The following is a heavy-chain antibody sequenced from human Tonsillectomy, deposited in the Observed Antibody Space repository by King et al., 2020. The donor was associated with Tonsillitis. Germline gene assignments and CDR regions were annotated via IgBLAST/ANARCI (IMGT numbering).Heavy chain of an antibody. D-gene: IGHD2-15*01. V-gene: IGHV4-39*01. CDR1: GESISSSKYN. CDR3: ARLGRRDPLYYFDY. J-gene: IGHJ4*02. CDR2: IYYSGST. Sequence: LQLQESGPGLVKPSETLYLTCNVSGESISSSKYNWGGIRQPPGKGLEWIGSIYYSGSTYYNPSLKSRVTISVDTSKNRFSLKLSSVTAADTAVYYCARLGRRDPLYYFDYWGQGTLVTVSS.